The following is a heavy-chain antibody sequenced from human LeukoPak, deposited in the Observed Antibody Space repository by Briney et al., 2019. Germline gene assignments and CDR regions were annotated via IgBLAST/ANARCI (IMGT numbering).Heavy chain of an antibody. Sequence: PSETLSLTCTVSGGSISRYYWSWIRQPPGKGLEWIGYIYYSGSTNYNPSLKSRVTISVDTSKNQFSLKLSSVTAEDTAVYYCASSRVGCGELLDYWGQGTLVTVSS. CDR3: ASSRVGCGELLDY. V-gene: IGHV4-59*08. J-gene: IGHJ4*02. CDR1: GGSISRYY. CDR2: IYYSGST. D-gene: IGHD3-10*01.